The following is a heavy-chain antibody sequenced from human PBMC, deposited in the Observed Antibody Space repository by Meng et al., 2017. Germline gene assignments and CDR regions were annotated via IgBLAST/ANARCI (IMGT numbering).Heavy chain of an antibody. V-gene: IGHV3-30*10. J-gene: IGHJ4*02. CDR3: AGDFDY. CDR2: RTKDGSPK. Sequence: VGFGAEVFSAASVLTISCDSSGLNFSSSARPWVRQGPGKGLELVACRTKDGSPKYYIGAVRDRFTISRHNSKNTLYLEMNSLGSEYTALYDGAGDFDYWGQGTLVTVSS. CDR1: GLNFSSSA.